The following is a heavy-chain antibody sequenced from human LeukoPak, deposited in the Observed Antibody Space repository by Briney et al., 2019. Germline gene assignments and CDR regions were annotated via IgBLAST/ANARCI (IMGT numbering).Heavy chain of an antibody. J-gene: IGHJ3*02. CDR2: VIPIFGTA. V-gene: IGHV1-69*13. CDR3: AREAPRQRIFGVVIIQGHGAFDI. CDR1: GGTFSSYA. Sequence: AASVKVSCKASGGTFSSYAISWVRQAPGQGLEWMGGVIPIFGTANYAQKFQGRVTITADESTSTAYMELSSLRSEDTAVYYCAREAPRQRIFGVVIIQGHGAFDIWGQGTMVTVSS. D-gene: IGHD3-3*01.